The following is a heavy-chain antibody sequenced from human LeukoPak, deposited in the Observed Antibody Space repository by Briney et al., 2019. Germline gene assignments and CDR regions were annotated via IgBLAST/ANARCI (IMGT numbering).Heavy chain of an antibody. J-gene: IGHJ3*01. CDR1: GLTFSSYA. D-gene: IGHD3-3*01. CDR3: ARDKLGTIP. Sequence: PGGSLRLSCAASGLTFSSYAMSWVRQAPGKGLEWVSGISGSGDGAVYADSVKGRFTISRDNSKNTLYLQMNSLRAEDTAVYYCARDKLGTIPWGQGTMVTVSS. CDR2: ISGSGDGA. V-gene: IGHV3-23*01.